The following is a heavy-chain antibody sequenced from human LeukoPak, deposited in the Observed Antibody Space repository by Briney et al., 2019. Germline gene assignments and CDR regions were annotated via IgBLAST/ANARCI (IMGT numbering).Heavy chain of an antibody. CDR1: GFTFSAYW. D-gene: IGHD1-26*01. V-gene: IGHV3-74*01. J-gene: IGHJ4*02. Sequence: GGSLRLSCAASGFTFSAYWLHWVRQAPGKGLVWVSGINSDGSSTTYADSVKGRFTISRDDAKNTLSLQMNSLRVDDTAEYYCVMGRSGSYFVNWGQGTLVTVSS. CDR2: INSDGSST. CDR3: VMGRSGSYFVN.